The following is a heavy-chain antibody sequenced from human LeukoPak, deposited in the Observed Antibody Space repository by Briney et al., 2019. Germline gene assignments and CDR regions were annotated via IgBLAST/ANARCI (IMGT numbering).Heavy chain of an antibody. CDR1: GFTFSSYA. Sequence: GGSLRLSCADPGFTFSSYAMSWVRQAPGKGLEWVSGISWNSGSIGYADSVKGRFTISRDNAKNSLYLQMNSLRAGDTALYYCAKDMGYSYGDHFDYWGQGTLVTVSS. V-gene: IGHV3-9*01. J-gene: IGHJ4*02. CDR2: ISWNSGSI. D-gene: IGHD5-18*01. CDR3: AKDMGYSYGDHFDY.